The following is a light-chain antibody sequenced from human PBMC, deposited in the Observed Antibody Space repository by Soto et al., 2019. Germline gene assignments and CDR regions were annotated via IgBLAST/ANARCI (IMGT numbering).Light chain of an antibody. J-gene: IGKJ1*01. CDR2: DTS. Sequence: EIVLTQSPGTLSWFPGERATLSCRPSQSVTTSHLGWYQQKPGQAPRLLIYDTSSRATGIPERFSGSGSGTDFTLTISRLEPEDFAVYYCQQYETSSWTFGQGSKVEMK. CDR3: QQYETSSWT. V-gene: IGKV3-20*01. CDR1: QSVTTSH.